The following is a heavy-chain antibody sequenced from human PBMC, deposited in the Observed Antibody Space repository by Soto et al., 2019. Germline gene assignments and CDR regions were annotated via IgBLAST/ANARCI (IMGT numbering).Heavy chain of an antibody. CDR2: INHSGST. Sequence: SETLSLTCAVYGGSFSGYYWSWIRQPPGKGLEWIGEINHSGSTNYNPSLKSRVTISVDTSKNQFSLKLSSVTAADTAVYYCARVQQWLVRNWFDPWGQGTLVTVSS. CDR3: ARVQQWLVRNWFDP. CDR1: GGSFSGYY. J-gene: IGHJ5*02. V-gene: IGHV4-34*01. D-gene: IGHD6-19*01.